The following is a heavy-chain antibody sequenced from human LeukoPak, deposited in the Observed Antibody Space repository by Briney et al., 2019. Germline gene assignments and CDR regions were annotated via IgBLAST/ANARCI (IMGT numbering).Heavy chain of an antibody. J-gene: IGHJ5*02. CDR1: GGSFSGYY. CDR3: TRGGVPGAGNWFDP. CDR2: INHSGST. D-gene: IGHD4/OR15-4a*01. Sequence: PSETLSLTCAVYGGSFSGYYWSWIRQPPGKGLEWIGEINHSGSTNYDPSLKSRVTISVDTSKNQFSLKLSSVTAADTAVYYCTRGGVPGAGNWFDPWSQGTLVTVSS. V-gene: IGHV4-34*01.